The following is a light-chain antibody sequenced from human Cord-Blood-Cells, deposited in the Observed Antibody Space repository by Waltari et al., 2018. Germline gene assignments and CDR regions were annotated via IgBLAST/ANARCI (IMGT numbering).Light chain of an antibody. J-gene: IGLJ1*01. Sequence: SYELTQPPSVSVSPGKTASITCSGDNLGANNACWYQQKPGQSPVLVIYQDSNRPSGIPELFSGSNSGNTATLTISGTQAMDEADYYCQAWDSSTAYVFGTGTKVTVL. V-gene: IGLV3-1*01. CDR3: QAWDSSTAYV. CDR1: NLGANN. CDR2: QDS.